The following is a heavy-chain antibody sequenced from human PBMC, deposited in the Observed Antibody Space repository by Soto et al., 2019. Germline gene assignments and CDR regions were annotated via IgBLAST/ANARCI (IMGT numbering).Heavy chain of an antibody. J-gene: IGHJ5*02. CDR3: ATVPSP. CDR1: GGSISSGGYS. Sequence: SETLSLTCAVSGGSISSGGYSWSWFRQPPGKGLEWIGYIYHNRNTYYNPSLKSRVTISVDRSKNQFSLKLSSVTAADTAMYYCATVPSPWGQGTLVTVSS. V-gene: IGHV4-30-2*01. CDR2: IYHNRNT.